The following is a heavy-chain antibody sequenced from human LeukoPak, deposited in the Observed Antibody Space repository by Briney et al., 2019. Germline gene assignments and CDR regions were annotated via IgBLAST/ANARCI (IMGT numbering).Heavy chain of an antibody. CDR2: ISSNGGST. V-gene: IGHV3-64*01. Sequence: GGSLRLSRAASGFAFSSYAMHWVRQAPGKGLDYVSAISSNGGSTYYANSVKGRFTISRDNSKNTLYLQMGSLRAEDMAVYYCARGYCSSTSCPEYFQHWGQGTLVTVSS. J-gene: IGHJ1*01. D-gene: IGHD2-2*01. CDR1: GFAFSSYA. CDR3: ARGYCSSTSCPEYFQH.